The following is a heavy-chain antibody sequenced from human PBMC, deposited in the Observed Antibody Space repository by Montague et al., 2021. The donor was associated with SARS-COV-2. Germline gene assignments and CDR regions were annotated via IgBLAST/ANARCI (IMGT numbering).Heavy chain of an antibody. J-gene: IGHJ4*02. CDR1: GGSFGGYY. CDR3: VRGGHGDRISY. D-gene: IGHD4-17*01. CDR2: IRHYGSP. Sequence: SETLSLTCVVYGGSFGGYYWTWIRQTPGKGLEWIGEIRHYGSPNYNPSVNPSLKSRVTMSIDTSKHQFSLGLTSVRAADTDVYYCVRGGHGDRISYWGQGTLVTVSS. V-gene: IGHV4-34*01.